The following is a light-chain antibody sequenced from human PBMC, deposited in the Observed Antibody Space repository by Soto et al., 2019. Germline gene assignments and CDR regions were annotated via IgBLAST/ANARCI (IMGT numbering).Light chain of an antibody. J-gene: IGKJ1*01. Sequence: IMMTQSPATLSVSPGEGATLSCRASQSIENKLAWYHQRPGQPPRLLIHGASTRATGIPVRFSGSGSGTDFTLYISVLQSEDFGVYYCQQYRSWWTFGQGTTVEVK. CDR2: GAS. CDR3: QQYRSWWT. CDR1: QSIENK. V-gene: IGKV3D-15*01.